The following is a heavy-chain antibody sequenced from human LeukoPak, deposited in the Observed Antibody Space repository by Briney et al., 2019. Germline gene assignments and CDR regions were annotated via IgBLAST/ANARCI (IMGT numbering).Heavy chain of an antibody. D-gene: IGHD3-3*01. Sequence: ASVKVSCKASGYTFTSYAMHWVRQAPGQRLEWMGWINAGNGNTKYSQEFQGRVTITRDTSASTAYMELSSLRSEDTAVYYCARDRVQAHWSGKYYYYYYMDVWGKGTTVTVSS. J-gene: IGHJ6*03. CDR2: INAGNGNT. V-gene: IGHV1-3*03. CDR1: GYTFTSYA. CDR3: ARDRVQAHWSGKYYYYYYMDV.